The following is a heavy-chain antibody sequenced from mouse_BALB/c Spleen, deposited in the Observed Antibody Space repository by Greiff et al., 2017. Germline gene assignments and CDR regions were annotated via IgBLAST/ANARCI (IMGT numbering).Heavy chain of an antibody. J-gene: IGHJ4*01. D-gene: IGHD1-1*01. CDR2: IYPGDGDT. V-gene: IGHV1-87*01. CDR3: ARELFYGSSYGAMDY. CDR1: GYTFTSYW. Sequence: QVQLKQSGAELARPGASVKLSCKASGYTFTSYWMQWVKQRPGQGLEWIGAIYPGDGDTRYTQKFKGKATLTADKSSSTAYMQLSSLASEDSAVYYGARELFYGSSYGAMDYWGQGTSVTVSS.